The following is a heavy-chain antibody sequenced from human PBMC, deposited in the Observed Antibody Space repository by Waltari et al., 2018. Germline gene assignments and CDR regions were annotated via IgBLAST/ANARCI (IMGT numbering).Heavy chain of an antibody. V-gene: IGHV1-69*02. D-gene: IGHD2-2*01. CDR1: GGTFSSYT. Sequence: QVQLVQSGAEVKKPGSSVKVSCKASGGTFSSYTISWVRQATGQGLEWMGRIIPILGIANYAQKFQGRVTITADKSTSTAYMELSSLRSEDTAVYYCAKIVVVPAAGNWFDPWGQGTLVTVSS. CDR3: AKIVVVPAAGNWFDP. CDR2: IIPILGIA. J-gene: IGHJ5*02.